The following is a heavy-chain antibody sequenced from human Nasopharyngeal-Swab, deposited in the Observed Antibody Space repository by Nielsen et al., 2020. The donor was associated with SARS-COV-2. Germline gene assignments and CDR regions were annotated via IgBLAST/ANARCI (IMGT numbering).Heavy chain of an antibody. CDR3: AGGNSAGH. CDR1: GFTFSSYW. D-gene: IGHD4-23*01. CDR2: IKEDGSEK. J-gene: IGHJ4*02. Sequence: GESLKISCAASGFTFSSYWMSWVRQAPGKGLEWVANIKEDGSEKYYVDSVKGRFTISRDNAKNSLYLQMNSLRAEDTAVYYCAGGNSAGHWGQGTLVTVSS. V-gene: IGHV3-7*03.